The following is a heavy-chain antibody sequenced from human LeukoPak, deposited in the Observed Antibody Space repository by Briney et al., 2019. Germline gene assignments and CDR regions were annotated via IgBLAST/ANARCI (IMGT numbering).Heavy chain of an antibody. V-gene: IGHV3-9*01. CDR2: ISWSSGSI. Sequence: GGSLRLSCAASGFTFDDYAMHWVRQAPGKGLEWVSGISWSSGSIGYADSVKGRFTISRDNAKNSLYLQMNSLRAEDTALYYCAKEWDYYDSSGNFDYWGQGTLVTVSS. D-gene: IGHD3-22*01. CDR3: AKEWDYYDSSGNFDY. CDR1: GFTFDDYA. J-gene: IGHJ4*02.